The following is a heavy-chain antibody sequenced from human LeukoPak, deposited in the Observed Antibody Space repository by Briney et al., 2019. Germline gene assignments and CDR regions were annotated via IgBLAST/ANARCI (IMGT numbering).Heavy chain of an antibody. J-gene: IGHJ4*02. Sequence: GRSLRLSCAASGFTFSSYGMHWVRQAPGKGLEWVAVISYDGSNKYYADSVKGRFTISRDNSKNTLYLQMNSLRAEDTAVYYCARDLAVAGKGSWGQGTLVTVSS. CDR2: ISYDGSNK. CDR1: GFTFSSYG. CDR3: ARDLAVAGKGS. V-gene: IGHV3-30*03. D-gene: IGHD6-19*01.